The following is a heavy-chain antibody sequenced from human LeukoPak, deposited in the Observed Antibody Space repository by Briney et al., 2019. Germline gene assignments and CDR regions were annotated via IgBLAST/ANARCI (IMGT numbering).Heavy chain of an antibody. CDR2: IYYSGST. CDR1: GGSISSYY. D-gene: IGHD3-22*01. CDR3: ARDPGSGYYPYWYFDL. V-gene: IGHV4-59*01. Sequence: PSETLSLTCTVSGGSISSYYWSWIRQPPGKGLEWIGYIYYSGSTNYNPSLKSRVTISVDTSKNQFSLKLSSVTAADTAVYYCARDPGSGYYPYWYFDLWGRGTLVTVSS. J-gene: IGHJ2*01.